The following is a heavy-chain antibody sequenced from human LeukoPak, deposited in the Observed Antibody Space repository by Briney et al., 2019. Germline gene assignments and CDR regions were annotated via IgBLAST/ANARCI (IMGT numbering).Heavy chain of an antibody. D-gene: IGHD3-3*01. CDR3: ARGGYDFWSGYPLPFDI. J-gene: IGHJ3*02. V-gene: IGHV4-59*01. Sequence: SETLSLTCTVSGGSISSYYWSWIRQPPGKGLEWIGYIYYSGSTNYNPSLKSRVTISVDTSKNQFSLKLSPVTAADTAVYYCARGGYDFWSGYPLPFDIWGQGTMVTVSS. CDR2: IYYSGST. CDR1: GGSISSYY.